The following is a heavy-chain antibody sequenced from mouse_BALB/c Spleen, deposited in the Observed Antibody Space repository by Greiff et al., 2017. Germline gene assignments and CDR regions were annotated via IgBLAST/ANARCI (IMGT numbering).Heavy chain of an antibody. Sequence: EVMLVESGGGLVKPGGSLKLSCAASGFTFSSYAMSWVRQTPEKRLEWVASISSGGSTYYPDSVKGRFTISRDNARNILYLQMSSLRSEDTAMYYCARGRGPYYYAMDYWGQGTSVTVSS. D-gene: IGHD3-3*01. CDR3: ARGRGPYYYAMDY. CDR2: ISSGGST. V-gene: IGHV5-6-5*01. J-gene: IGHJ4*01. CDR1: GFTFSSYA.